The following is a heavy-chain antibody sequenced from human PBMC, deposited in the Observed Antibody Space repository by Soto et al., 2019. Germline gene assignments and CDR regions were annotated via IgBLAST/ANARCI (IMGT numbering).Heavy chain of an antibody. V-gene: IGHV3-48*02. CDR1: GFPFSIYS. CDR3: ARSVEGHFDY. CDR2: ITSDTNTI. Sequence: EVQLVESGGGLVQPGGSLRLTCAASGFPFSIYSMNWVRQAPGKGLEWSSYITSDTNTIKYADSVKGRFTISRDNGKNLVYLQMNSLRDEDTAVYFCARSVEGHFDYWGQGTVVTVCS. D-gene: IGHD6-19*01. J-gene: IGHJ4*02.